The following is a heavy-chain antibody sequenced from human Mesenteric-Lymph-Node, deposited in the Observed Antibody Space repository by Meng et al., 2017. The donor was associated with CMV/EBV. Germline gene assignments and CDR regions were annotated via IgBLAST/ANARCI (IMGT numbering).Heavy chain of an antibody. CDR3: ARDSQVVGATGFDY. V-gene: IGHV4-59*01. CDR1: GGSISSYY. CDR2: IYYSGST. D-gene: IGHD1-26*01. J-gene: IGHJ4*02. Sequence: GSLRLSCTVSGGSISSYYWSWIRQPPGKGLEWIGYIYYSGSTNYNPSLKSRVTISVDTSKNQFSLKLSSVTAADTAVYYCARDSQVVGATGFDYWGQGTLVTVSS.